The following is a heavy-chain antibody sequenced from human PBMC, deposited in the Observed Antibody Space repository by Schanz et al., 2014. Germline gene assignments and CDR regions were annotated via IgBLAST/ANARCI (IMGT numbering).Heavy chain of an antibody. V-gene: IGHV3-48*01. J-gene: IGHJ6*02. CDR3: LAPDYGMDV. CDR2: ISGSSRTI. Sequence: EVQLVESGGGLVKPGGSLRLSCATSGLTFTSACMSWVRQAPGKGLEWVSYISGSSRTIYYADSMKGRFTISRDNAKNSLYLEMNSLRAEDTAVYYCLAPDYGMDVWGQGTTVTVSS. CDR1: GLTFTSAC.